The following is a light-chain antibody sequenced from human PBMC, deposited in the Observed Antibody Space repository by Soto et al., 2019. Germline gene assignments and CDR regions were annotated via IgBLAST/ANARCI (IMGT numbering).Light chain of an antibody. CDR1: HTISSC. Sequence: DIQMTQSPSTLSGSVGDRVTITCRASHTISSCLAWYQQKPGKAPKLLIYKASTLKSGVPSRFSGSGSGTEITLTISSLQPDDFANYYCQQSYSTPITFGQGTRLEIK. CDR2: KAS. CDR3: QQSYSTPIT. J-gene: IGKJ5*01. V-gene: IGKV1-5*03.